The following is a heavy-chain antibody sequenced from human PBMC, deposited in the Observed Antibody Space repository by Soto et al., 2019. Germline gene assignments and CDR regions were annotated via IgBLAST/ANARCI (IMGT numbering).Heavy chain of an antibody. J-gene: IGHJ4*02. D-gene: IGHD1-26*01. Sequence: GAPVQVSCKASGYTFTGHYIHRVRQAPEQGPEWMGEIGPETGATRYAQKFQGRVTMTRDMSITTVYMELNNLSPDDTAVYDCGRGRSGQIVVFYWGQGTPVTVSS. CDR2: IGPETGAT. CDR3: GRGRSGQIVVFY. CDR1: GYTFTGHY. V-gene: IGHV1-2*02.